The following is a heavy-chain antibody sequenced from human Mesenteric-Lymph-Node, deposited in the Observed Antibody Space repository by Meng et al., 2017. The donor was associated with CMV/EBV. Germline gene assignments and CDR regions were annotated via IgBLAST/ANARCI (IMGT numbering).Heavy chain of an antibody. CDR2: ISWNSGSI. Sequence: GESLKISCAASGFTFSSYAMSWVRQAPGKGLEWVSGISWNSGSIGYADSVKGRFTISRDNDKNSLYLQMIGLRAEDTAVYYCARLADYSSDAGYFDYWGQGTLVTVSS. D-gene: IGHD6-25*01. J-gene: IGHJ4*02. CDR3: ARLADYSSDAGYFDY. V-gene: IGHV3-20*04. CDR1: GFTFSSYA.